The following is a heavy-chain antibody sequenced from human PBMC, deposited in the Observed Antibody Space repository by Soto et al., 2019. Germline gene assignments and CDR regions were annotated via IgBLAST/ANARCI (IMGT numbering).Heavy chain of an antibody. V-gene: IGHV3-21*01. Sequence: EVQLVESGGGLVKPGGSLRLSCAASGFTFSSYSMNWVRQAPGKGLEWVSSISSSSSYIYYADSVKGRFTISRDNAKNSLYLQMNSLRAEDTAVYSCASLNSYYYGMDVWGQGTTVTVSS. CDR3: ASLNSYYYGMDV. CDR2: ISSSSSYI. CDR1: GFTFSSYS. J-gene: IGHJ6*02.